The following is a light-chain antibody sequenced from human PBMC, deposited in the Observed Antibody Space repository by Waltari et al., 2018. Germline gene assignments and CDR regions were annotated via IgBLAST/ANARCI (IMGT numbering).Light chain of an antibody. V-gene: IGLV1-40*01. J-gene: IGLJ1*01. Sequence: QSVLTQPPSVSGAPGQRVSISCTGSKSNIGAGYDVHWYQQLPGTAPKLLIYGNSNRPSGVPDLFSGSKSGTSASLAITGLQAEDEADYYCQSYDSSLSGYVFGTGTKVTVL. CDR1: KSNIGAGYD. CDR3: QSYDSSLSGYV. CDR2: GNS.